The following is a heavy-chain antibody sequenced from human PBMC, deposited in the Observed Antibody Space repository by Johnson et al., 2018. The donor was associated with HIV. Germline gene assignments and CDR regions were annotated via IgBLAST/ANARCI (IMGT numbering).Heavy chain of an antibody. V-gene: IGHV3-66*03. J-gene: IGHJ3*01. Sequence: VQLVESGGGLIQPGGSLRLSCAASGFTVSSNYMSWVRQAPGKGLEWVSVIYSGDTTYYADSVKGRFTISRDTSKNTLYLQMNSLRPEDTAVYYCASEGWELLGVAAFDVWGQGTLVTVSS. CDR3: ASEGWELLGVAAFDV. D-gene: IGHD1-26*01. CDR1: GFTVSSNY. CDR2: IYSGDTT.